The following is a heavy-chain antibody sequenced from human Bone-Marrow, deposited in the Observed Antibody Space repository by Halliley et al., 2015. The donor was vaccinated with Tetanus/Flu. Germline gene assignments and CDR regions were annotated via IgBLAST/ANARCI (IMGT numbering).Heavy chain of an antibody. J-gene: IGHJ1*01. Sequence: SLRLSCAASGFSFSTSWMSWARQAPGKGLEWVANIKQDESEKYYVDSVKGRLTISRDNAKNSLYLQMNSLRAEDTAVYYCATEGGSYPEYFHHWGQGSLVTVSS. V-gene: IGHV3-7*01. CDR3: ATEGGSYPEYFHH. CDR2: IKQDESEK. CDR1: GFSFSTSW. D-gene: IGHD1-26*01.